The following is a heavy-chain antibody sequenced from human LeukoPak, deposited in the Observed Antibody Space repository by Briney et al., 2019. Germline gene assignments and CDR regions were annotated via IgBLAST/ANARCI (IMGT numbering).Heavy chain of an antibody. CDR3: AKGGPYNWNHDY. V-gene: IGHV3-23*01. D-gene: IGHD1-20*01. CDR2: ISGSGGNA. Sequence: GGSLRLSCAASGFTFSSYSMNWVRQAPGKGLEWVSAISGSGGNAYYADSVKGRFTISRDNSRNTLYLQMNSLRAEDTAVYYCAKGGPYNWNHDYWGQGTLVTVSS. J-gene: IGHJ4*02. CDR1: GFTFSSYS.